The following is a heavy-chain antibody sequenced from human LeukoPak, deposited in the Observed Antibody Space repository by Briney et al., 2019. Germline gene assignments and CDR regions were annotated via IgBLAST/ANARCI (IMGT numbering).Heavy chain of an antibody. CDR2: INPNSGDT. CDR3: ATALFYYDRGGYYYASRSPDY. Sequence: ASVKVSCKASGYTFTGYNMHWVRQAPGQGLEWMGWINPNSGDTNYAPKFQDRVTMTRDTSISTAYMDLSRLRSDDTAVYYCATALFYYDRGGYYYASRSPDYWGRGTLVTVSS. J-gene: IGHJ4*02. D-gene: IGHD3-22*01. CDR1: GYTFTGYN. V-gene: IGHV1-2*02.